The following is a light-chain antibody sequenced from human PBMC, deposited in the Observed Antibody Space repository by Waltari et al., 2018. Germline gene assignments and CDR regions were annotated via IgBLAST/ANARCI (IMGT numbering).Light chain of an antibody. J-gene: IGKJ3*01. V-gene: IGKV3-15*01. CDR3: QQYDKWPFS. CDR1: QRVSGD. CDR2: GAS. Sequence: TQSPDTLSVSPGERATLSCRASQRVSGDLAWFRQRPGQAPRLLIDGASTRATGIPARFSGAGSGTEFTLTITSLQSEDYAVYYCQQYDKWPFSFGPGTKVEIK.